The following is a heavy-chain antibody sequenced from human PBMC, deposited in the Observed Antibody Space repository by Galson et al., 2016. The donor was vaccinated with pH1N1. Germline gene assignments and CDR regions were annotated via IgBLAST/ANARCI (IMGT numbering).Heavy chain of an antibody. CDR1: GTSVSGNY. J-gene: IGHJ4*02. CDR2: LYYNENT. CDR3: ARHTRWGSSSSFDY. Sequence: SETRSLTCTVSGTSVSGNYWSWIRQPPGKGLEWIGYLYYNENTNYNPSLKSRVTISEDTSKNQFSLRLTSVTAADTAVYYCARHTRWGSSSSFDYWGQGALVTVSS. D-gene: IGHD6-13*01. V-gene: IGHV4-59*08.